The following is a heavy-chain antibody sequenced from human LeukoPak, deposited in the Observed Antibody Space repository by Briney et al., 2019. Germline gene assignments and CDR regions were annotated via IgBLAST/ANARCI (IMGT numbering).Heavy chain of an antibody. J-gene: IGHJ4*02. CDR2: VSPSGSHK. V-gene: IGHV3-21*01. CDR1: GFTFNTYS. Sequence: LGGSLRLSCAASGFTFNTYSMSWVPQAPGKGLEWVSYVSPSGSHKYYADSVKGRFSVSRDNAKNSLYLQMNSLRAEDTAVYYCAKGGGDYVNFDYWGQGTLVSVSS. CDR3: AKGGGDYVNFDY. D-gene: IGHD4-17*01.